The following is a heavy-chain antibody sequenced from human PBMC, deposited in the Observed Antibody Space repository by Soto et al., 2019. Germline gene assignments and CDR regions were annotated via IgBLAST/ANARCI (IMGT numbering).Heavy chain of an antibody. J-gene: IGHJ6*02. CDR3: ARERIRPDYYYYYGMAV. CDR2: IYYSGST. Sequence: SETLSLTCTVSGGSISSYYWSWIRQPPGKGLEWIGYIYYSGSTNYNPSLKSRVTISVDTSKNQFSLKLSSVTAADTAVYYCARERIRPDYYYYYGMAVWGQGTTVTVSS. CDR1: GGSISSYY. V-gene: IGHV4-59*01.